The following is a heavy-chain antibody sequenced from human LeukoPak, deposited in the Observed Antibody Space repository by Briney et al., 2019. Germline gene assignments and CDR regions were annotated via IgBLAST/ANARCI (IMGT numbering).Heavy chain of an antibody. Sequence: SETLSLTCTVSGGSISIYYWSWIRQPAGKGLEWIGRIYTSGSTNYNPSLKSRVTISVDTSKNQFSLKLSSVTAADTAVYYCARGYCSSTSCYVDAFDIWGQGTMVTVSS. CDR2: IYTSGST. CDR3: ARGYCSSTSCYVDAFDI. D-gene: IGHD2-2*01. V-gene: IGHV4-4*07. J-gene: IGHJ3*02. CDR1: GGSISIYY.